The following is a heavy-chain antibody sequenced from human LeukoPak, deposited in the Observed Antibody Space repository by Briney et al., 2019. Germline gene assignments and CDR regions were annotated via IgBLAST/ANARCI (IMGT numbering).Heavy chain of an antibody. V-gene: IGHV1-18*01. J-gene: IGHJ4*02. CDR3: ASNTGSDSSGYAY. CDR2: ISAYNGDT. D-gene: IGHD3-22*01. Sequence: ASVKVSCKASGYTFTSYGITWVRQAPGQGLEWMGWISAYNGDTNYAQKLQGRVTMTTETSTSTAYMELMSLTSNDTAVFYCASNTGSDSSGYAYWGQGTLGTASS. CDR1: GYTFTSYG.